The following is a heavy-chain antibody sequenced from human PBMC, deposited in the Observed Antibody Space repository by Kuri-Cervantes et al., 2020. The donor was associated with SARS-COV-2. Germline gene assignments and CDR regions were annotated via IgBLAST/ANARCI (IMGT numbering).Heavy chain of an antibody. CDR2: FDPEDGET. V-gene: IGHV1-24*01. Sequence: ASVKVSCKVSGYTLTELSMHWVRQAPGKGLEWMGGFDPEDGETIYAQKFQGRVTMTEDTSTDTAYMELSSLRSEDTAVYYCATAYCGGDCYSRADAFDIWGQETMVTVSS. D-gene: IGHD2-21*01. J-gene: IGHJ3*02. CDR3: ATAYCGGDCYSRADAFDI. CDR1: GYTLTELS.